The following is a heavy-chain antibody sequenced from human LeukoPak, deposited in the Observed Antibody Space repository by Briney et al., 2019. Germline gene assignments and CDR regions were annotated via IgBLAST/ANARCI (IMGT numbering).Heavy chain of an antibody. CDR2: IRYDGSNK. V-gene: IGHV3-30*02. J-gene: IGHJ4*02. D-gene: IGHD6-19*01. CDR3: AKEAGVDY. CDR1: GFTFRSYG. Sequence: PGGSLRLSWAASGFTFRSYGMHGVRQTPGKGLDWGAFIRYDGSNKYYADSVKGRFTISRDNSKNTLYLQRNSLRAEDTAVYYCAKEAGVDYSGQGTLVTVSS.